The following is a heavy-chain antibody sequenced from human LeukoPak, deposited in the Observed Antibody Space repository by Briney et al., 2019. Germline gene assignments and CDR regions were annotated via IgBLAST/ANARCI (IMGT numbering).Heavy chain of an antibody. CDR1: GFTFSSYS. J-gene: IGHJ6*02. CDR3: ARDQGDPLYYYYGMDV. V-gene: IGHV3-48*04. Sequence: GGSLRLSCAASGFTFSSYSMNWVRQAPGKGLEWVSYISSSSSTIYYADSVKGRFTISRDNAKNSLYLQMNSLRAEDTAVYYCARDQGDPLYYYYGMDVWGQGTTVTVSS. D-gene: IGHD3-16*01. CDR2: ISSSSSTI.